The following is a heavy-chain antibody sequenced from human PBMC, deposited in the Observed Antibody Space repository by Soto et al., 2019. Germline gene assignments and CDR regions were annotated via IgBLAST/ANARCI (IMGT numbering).Heavy chain of an antibody. CDR1: GFKFGSYG. J-gene: IGHJ4*02. D-gene: IGHD4-17*01. Sequence: QVQLVESGGGVVQPGGSLRLSCAASGFKFGSYGMHWVRQAPGKGLEWVALISFDGSNKHYGDSVKGRFAISRDTSKNTLYLQMNSLRAEDTAFYYCAKDHASETTLTPGLLDHWGQGTLVIVSP. V-gene: IGHV3-30*18. CDR3: AKDHASETTLTPGLLDH. CDR2: ISFDGSNK.